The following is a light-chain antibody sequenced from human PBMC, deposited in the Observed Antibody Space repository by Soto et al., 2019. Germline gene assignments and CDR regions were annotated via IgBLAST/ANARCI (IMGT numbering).Light chain of an antibody. J-gene: IGKJ1*01. Sequence: EIVLTQSPGTLSLSPGERATLSCRASQSVSSNYLAWYQQKPGQAPRPLIYGASSRATGIPDRFSGSGSGTDFTLTISGLEPEDFAVYCCQQYGSSPSTFGQGTKVEIK. CDR2: GAS. CDR3: QQYGSSPST. V-gene: IGKV3-20*01. CDR1: QSVSSNY.